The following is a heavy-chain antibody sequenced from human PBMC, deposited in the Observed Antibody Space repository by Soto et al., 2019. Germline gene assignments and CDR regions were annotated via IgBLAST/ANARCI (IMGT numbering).Heavy chain of an antibody. CDR3: ALGTIFGVVMKYYFDY. V-gene: IGHV1-69*13. J-gene: IGHJ4*02. Sequence: SVKVSCKASGGTFSSYAISWVRQAPGQGLEWMGGIIPIFGTANYAQKFQGRVTITADESTSTAYMELSSLRSEDTAVYYRALGTIFGVVMKYYFDYWGQGTLVTVSS. D-gene: IGHD3-3*01. CDR2: IIPIFGTA. CDR1: GGTFSSYA.